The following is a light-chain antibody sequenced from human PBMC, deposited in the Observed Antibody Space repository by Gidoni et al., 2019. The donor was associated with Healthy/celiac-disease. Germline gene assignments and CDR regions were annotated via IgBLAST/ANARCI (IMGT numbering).Light chain of an antibody. CDR2: YKSDSDK. V-gene: IGLV5-45*01. CDR3: MIWHSSAVV. Sequence: QAVLTQPASLSASPGASASLTCTLRSGINVGTYSIYWYQQKPGSPPQYLLRYKSDSDKQQGSGVPSRFSGSKDASANAGIVRISGLQSEDEADYYCMIWHSSAVVFGGGTKLTVL. CDR1: SGINVGTYS. J-gene: IGLJ2*01.